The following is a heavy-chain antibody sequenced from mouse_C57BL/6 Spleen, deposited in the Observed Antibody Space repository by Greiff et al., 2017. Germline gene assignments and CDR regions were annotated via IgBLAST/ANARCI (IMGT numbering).Heavy chain of an antibody. CDR2: ISSGGSYT. J-gene: IGHJ3*01. V-gene: IGHV5-6*01. D-gene: IGHD2-3*01. CDR1: GFTFSSYG. CDR3: ARGDDGYYVFAY. Sequence: EVQLVESGGDLVKPGGSLKLSCAASGFTFSSYGMSWVRQTPDKRLEWVATISSGGSYTYYPDSVKGRFTISRDNAKNTLYLQMSSLKSEDTAMYYCARGDDGYYVFAYWGQGTLVTVSA.